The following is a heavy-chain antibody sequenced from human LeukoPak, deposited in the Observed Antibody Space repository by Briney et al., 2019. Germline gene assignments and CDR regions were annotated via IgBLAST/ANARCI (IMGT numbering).Heavy chain of an antibody. J-gene: IGHJ5*02. CDR2: ISVGGSKT. CDR1: GFTVGRSG. CDR3: AKDLDSTGYYTPDP. D-gene: IGHD3-22*01. V-gene: IGHV3-23*01. Sequence: QSGRSLRLALAAAGFTVGRSGMNSVSQAAGNGLEWVSLISVGGSKTHYADSVQGRFTISRDDSHSTLYLQMNSLRAEVTAFYYCAKDLDSTGYYTPDPWGEGTLVSVSS.